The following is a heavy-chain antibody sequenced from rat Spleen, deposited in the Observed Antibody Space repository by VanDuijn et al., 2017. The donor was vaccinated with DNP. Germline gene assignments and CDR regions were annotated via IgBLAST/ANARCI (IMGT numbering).Heavy chain of an antibody. J-gene: IGHJ3*01. CDR2: INTGSGGT. CDR3: ARTIRVYYGLLPFAY. V-gene: IGHV1-43*01. CDR1: GYAFTTYY. D-gene: IGHD1-6*01. Sequence: QVQLRQSGAELAKPASSVKISCKASGYAFTTYYIAWIKQTTGQGLEYIGYINTGSGGTHYNEKFKGKATLTVDKSSSTAFMQLSSLTPDDSAVYYCARTIRVYYGLLPFAYWGQGSLVTVSS.